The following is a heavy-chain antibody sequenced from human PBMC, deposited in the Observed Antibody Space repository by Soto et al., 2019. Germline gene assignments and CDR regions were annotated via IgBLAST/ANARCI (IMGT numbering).Heavy chain of an antibody. CDR3: ARIYCSGGICFPNWVDP. J-gene: IGHJ5*02. V-gene: IGHV1-69*12. Sequence: QVQLVQSGSEVKKPGSSVKVSCKASGGFFSSDAISWVRQAPGQGLEWLGGIPPISGTPKYAQKFQGRVTISADESTSTAYMDLSSLRFEDTAIYYCARIYCSGGICFPNWVDPWGQGTLVTVSS. D-gene: IGHD2-8*02. CDR1: GGFFSSDA. CDR2: IPPISGTP.